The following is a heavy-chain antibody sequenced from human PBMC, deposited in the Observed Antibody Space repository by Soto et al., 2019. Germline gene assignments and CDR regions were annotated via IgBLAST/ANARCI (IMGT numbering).Heavy chain of an antibody. Sequence: QVQLVQSGAEVKKPGASVKVSCKASRYTFTDYFIHWVRQAPGQGLEGIGWINPNGGGTNYAPNFQGRVTLTRDTSMSTAYMELNKLRPDDTAVYYCARDAYVGNPGTFWGQGTLVNVSS. CDR1: RYTFTDYF. J-gene: IGHJ4*02. D-gene: IGHD2-21*01. CDR3: ARDAYVGNPGTF. V-gene: IGHV1-2*02. CDR2: INPNGGGT.